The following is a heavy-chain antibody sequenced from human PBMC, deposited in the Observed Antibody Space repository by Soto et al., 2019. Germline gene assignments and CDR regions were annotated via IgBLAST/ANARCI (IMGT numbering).Heavy chain of an antibody. Sequence: ASAKVFCKASGYTFFTYDVSWVRQAPGQGLEWMGWSSDYNGNTTSAQRLQGRVTITTDRSTSTAYMGLRSLRSDVSSVYCCARVGADINYFDYWGQGTQVTVSS. J-gene: IGHJ4*02. D-gene: IGHD1-26*01. V-gene: IGHV1-18*01. CDR3: ARVGADINYFDY. CDR2: SSDYNGNT. CDR1: GYTFFTYD.